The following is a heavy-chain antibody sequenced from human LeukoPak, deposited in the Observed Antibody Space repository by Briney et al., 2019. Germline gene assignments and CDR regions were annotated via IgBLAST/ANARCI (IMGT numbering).Heavy chain of an antibody. J-gene: IGHJ4*02. V-gene: IGHV3-30*18. D-gene: IGHD1-1*01. Sequence: GGSLRLSCAASGFTFSSYGMRWVRQAPGKGLEWVAVISYDGSNKYYADSVKGRFTISRDNSKNTLYLQMNSLRAEDTAVYYCAKYLLERPYYFDYWGQGTLVTVSS. CDR3: AKYLLERPYYFDY. CDR1: GFTFSSYG. CDR2: ISYDGSNK.